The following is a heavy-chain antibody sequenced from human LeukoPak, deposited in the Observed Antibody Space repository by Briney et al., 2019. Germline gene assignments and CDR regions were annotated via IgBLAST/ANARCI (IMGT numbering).Heavy chain of an antibody. CDR3: AKALVRGSRNNWFDP. CDR2: ISSSSSTI. D-gene: IGHD3-10*01. J-gene: IGHJ5*02. CDR1: GFTFSNYA. Sequence: GGSLRLSCVASGFTFSNYAMTWVRQAPGKGLEWVSFISSSSSTIYYADSVKGRFTISRDNAKNSLYLQMNSLRAEDTAVYYCAKALVRGSRNNWFDPWGQGTLVTVSS. V-gene: IGHV3-48*04.